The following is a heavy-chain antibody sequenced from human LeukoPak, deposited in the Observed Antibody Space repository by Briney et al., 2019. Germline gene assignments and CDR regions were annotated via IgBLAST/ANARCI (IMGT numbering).Heavy chain of an antibody. Sequence: GGSLRLSCAASGFTFSSYGMHWVRQAPGKGLEWVAVIWYDGSNKYYADSVEGRFTISRDNSKNTLYLQMNSLRAEDTAVYYCARGAYDFWSGYAPYFDYWGQGTLVTVSS. CDR3: ARGAYDFWSGYAPYFDY. D-gene: IGHD3-3*01. J-gene: IGHJ4*02. CDR1: GFTFSSYG. CDR2: IWYDGSNK. V-gene: IGHV3-33*01.